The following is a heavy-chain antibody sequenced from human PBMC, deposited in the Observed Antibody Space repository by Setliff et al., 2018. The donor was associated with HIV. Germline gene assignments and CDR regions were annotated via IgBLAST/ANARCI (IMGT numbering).Heavy chain of an antibody. Sequence: SETLSLTCAVYGGSFSGYYWSWIRQPPGKGLEWIGEIKHSGSTNYNPSLKSRVTISVDTSKNQFSLKLSSVTAADTAVYYCARDSGQSFPTAFDIWGQGTMVTVSS. CDR3: ARDSGQSFPTAFDI. J-gene: IGHJ3*02. V-gene: IGHV4-34*01. CDR1: GGSFSGYY. CDR2: IKHSGST. D-gene: IGHD1-26*01.